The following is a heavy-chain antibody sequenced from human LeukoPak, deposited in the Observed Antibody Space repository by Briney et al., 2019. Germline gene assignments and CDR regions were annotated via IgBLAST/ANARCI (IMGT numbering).Heavy chain of an antibody. CDR1: GGSISSYY. Sequence: SETLSLTCTVSGGSISSYYWRWIRHPPGKGLEWIGYIYYSGSTNYNPSLKSRVTISVDTSKNQFSLKLSSVTAADTAVYYCARGQSSGWETYNWFDPWGRGTLVTVSS. CDR2: IYYSGST. J-gene: IGHJ5*02. V-gene: IGHV4-59*12. CDR3: ARGQSSGWETYNWFDP. D-gene: IGHD6-19*01.